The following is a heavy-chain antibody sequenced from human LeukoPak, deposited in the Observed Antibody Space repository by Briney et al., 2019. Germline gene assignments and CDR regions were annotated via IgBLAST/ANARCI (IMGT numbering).Heavy chain of an antibody. J-gene: IGHJ4*02. V-gene: IGHV3-48*03. CDR1: GFTFSSYE. Sequence: GGSLRLSCAASGFTFSSYEMNWVRQAPGKGLEWVSYISSSGSTIYYADSVKGRFTISRDNAKNSLYLQMNSLRAEDTAVYYCARDSQDIVVVPASYYFDYWGQGTLVTVSS. D-gene: IGHD2-2*01. CDR2: ISSSGSTI. CDR3: ARDSQDIVVVPASYYFDY.